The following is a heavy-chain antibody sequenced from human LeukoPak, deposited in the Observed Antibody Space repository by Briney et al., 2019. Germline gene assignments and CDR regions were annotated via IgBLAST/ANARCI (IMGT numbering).Heavy chain of an antibody. CDR1: GFTFDSYA. CDR2: ITGSGGSR. CDR3: ARDGGYSSSWALDY. D-gene: IGHD6-13*01. Sequence: GGSLRLSCEASGFTFDSYAMSWVRQAPGKGLEWVSGITGSGGSRYYADSVKGRFTISRDNSKNTLYLQMNSLRAEDTAVYYCARDGGYSSSWALDYWGQGTLVTVSS. J-gene: IGHJ4*02. V-gene: IGHV3-23*01.